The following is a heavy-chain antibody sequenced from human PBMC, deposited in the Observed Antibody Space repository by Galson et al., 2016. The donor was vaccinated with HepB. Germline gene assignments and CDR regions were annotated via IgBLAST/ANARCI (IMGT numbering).Heavy chain of an antibody. V-gene: IGHV4-31*03. Sequence: TLSLTCSVSGGSVSSGGYYWSWIRQHPGKGLEWIAYIYNSGTTYHNPSLKSRVFISVDTSKNQFSLKLNSVTAADTAVYYCARGANYEVLTGSTRDAFDIWGQGTMVTVSS. D-gene: IGHD3-9*01. CDR3: ARGANYEVLTGSTRDAFDI. CDR1: GGSVSSGGYY. CDR2: IYNSGTT. J-gene: IGHJ3*02.